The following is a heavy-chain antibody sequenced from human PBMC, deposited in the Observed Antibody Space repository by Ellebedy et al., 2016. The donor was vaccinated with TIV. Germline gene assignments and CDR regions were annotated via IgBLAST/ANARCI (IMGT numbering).Heavy chain of an antibody. CDR2: IDPSESDT. Sequence: GESLKISCQGSGYSFTMYWINWVRQMPGKGLEWMARIDPSESDTNYSPSFQGHVTISVDRSIRTTDIQWSSLKASDTAMYFCAKGEYEVGAFDDWGQGTLVTVSS. CDR1: GYSFTMYW. CDR3: AKGEYEVGAFDD. V-gene: IGHV5-10-1*01. J-gene: IGHJ4*02. D-gene: IGHD3-10*01.